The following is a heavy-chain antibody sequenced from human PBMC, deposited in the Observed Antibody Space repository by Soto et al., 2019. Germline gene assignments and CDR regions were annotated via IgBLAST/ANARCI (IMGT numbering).Heavy chain of an antibody. CDR3: AKLIMQGQSRRPRNDY. V-gene: IGHV3-23*01. CDR2: ISGSGGST. Sequence: GGSLRLSCAASGFTFSSYAMSWVRQAPGKGLEWVSAISGSGGSTYYADSVKGRFTISRDNSKNTLYLQMNSLRAEDTAVYYCAKLIMQGQSRRPRNDYWGQGTLVTVSS. CDR1: GFTFSSYA. J-gene: IGHJ4*02. D-gene: IGHD2-8*01.